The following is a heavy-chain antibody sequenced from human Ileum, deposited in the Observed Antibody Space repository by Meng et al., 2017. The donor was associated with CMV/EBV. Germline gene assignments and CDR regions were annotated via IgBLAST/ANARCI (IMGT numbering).Heavy chain of an antibody. CDR2: IIGSGVST. CDR1: GFTFSSYA. Sequence: GGSLRLSCAASGFTFSSYAMSWVRQAPGKGLEWVSAIIGSGVSTYYTDSVKGRFTISRDNSKNTLYLQMNSLRAEDTAVYYCAKDRYFEPAHFDYWGQGTLVTVSS. J-gene: IGHJ4*02. D-gene: IGHD3-9*01. CDR3: AKDRYFEPAHFDY. V-gene: IGHV3-23*01.